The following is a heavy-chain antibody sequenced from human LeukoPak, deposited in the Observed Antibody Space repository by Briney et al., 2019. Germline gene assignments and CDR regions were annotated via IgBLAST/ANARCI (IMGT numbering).Heavy chain of an antibody. CDR1: GGSISSSNW. CDR3: ARRTTVTPNWFDP. J-gene: IGHJ5*02. CDR2: IYHSGST. Sequence: SETLSLTCAVSGGSISSSNWWSWVRQPPGKGLEWIGEIYHSGSTNYNPSLKSRVTISVDTSKNQFSLKLSSVTAADTAVYYCARRTTVTPNWFDPWGQGTLVTVSS. D-gene: IGHD4-17*01. V-gene: IGHV4-4*02.